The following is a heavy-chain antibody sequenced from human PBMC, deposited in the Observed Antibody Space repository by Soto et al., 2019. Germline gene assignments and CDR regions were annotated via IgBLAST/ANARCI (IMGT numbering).Heavy chain of an antibody. CDR3: VRAAEGGGRFDP. D-gene: IGHD3-16*01. J-gene: IGHJ5*02. V-gene: IGHV4-31*03. Sequence: QVQLQESGPGLVKPSQTLSLTCTVSGGSISSGGYYWSWIRQHPGKGLEWIGYIYYSGSTYYNPSLKSRVTTSVDTSKTQFSLQLSSVTAADTSVYYWVRAAEGGGRFDPLGQGTLVTVSS. CDR1: GGSISSGGYY. CDR2: IYYSGST.